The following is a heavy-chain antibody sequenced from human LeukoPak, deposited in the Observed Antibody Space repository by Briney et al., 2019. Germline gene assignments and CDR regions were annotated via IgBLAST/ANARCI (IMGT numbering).Heavy chain of an antibody. CDR2: ISAYNGNT. Sequence: ASVKVSCKASGYTFTSYGISWVRQAPGQGLEWMGWISAYNGNTNYAQKLQGRVTMTTDTSTSTAYMELRSLRSDDTAVYYCARGYYDSSGYYMRLRPDYYYYYMDVWGKGTTVTVSS. D-gene: IGHD3-22*01. V-gene: IGHV1-18*01. CDR3: ARGYYDSSGYYMRLRPDYYYYYMDV. CDR1: GYTFTSYG. J-gene: IGHJ6*03.